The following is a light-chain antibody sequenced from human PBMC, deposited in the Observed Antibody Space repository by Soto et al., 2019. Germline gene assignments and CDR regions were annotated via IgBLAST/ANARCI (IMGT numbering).Light chain of an antibody. CDR2: DAS. CDR1: RSVSNY. Sequence: EIVLTQSPATLSLSPGESATLSCRASRSVSNYLAWYQQKPCQAPMLLIDDASSRPTDIPARFSGSGSGTDFTLTISSLEPEDFALYYCQQLSNWPITFGQGTRLEI. J-gene: IGKJ5*01. V-gene: IGKV3-11*01. CDR3: QQLSNWPIT.